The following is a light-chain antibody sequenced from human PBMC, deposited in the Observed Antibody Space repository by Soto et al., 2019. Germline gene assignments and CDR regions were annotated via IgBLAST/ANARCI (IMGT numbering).Light chain of an antibody. CDR3: QQYYSSHT. V-gene: IGKV4-1*01. CDR1: QSVLYSSNNKNY. J-gene: IGKJ5*01. CDR2: WGS. Sequence: DIVMTQSPDSLAVSLGERATIKSKSSQSVLYSSNNKNYLAWYQQKPGQPPKLLVYWGSTRGSGVPDRFSGSGSGTDFTLTISSLQAEDVAVYYCQQYYSSHTFGQGTRLEI.